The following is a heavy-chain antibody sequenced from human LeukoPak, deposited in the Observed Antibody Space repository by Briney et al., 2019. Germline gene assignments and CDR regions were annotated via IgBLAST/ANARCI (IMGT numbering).Heavy chain of an antibody. Sequence: PSETLSLTCTVGSITNYYLSWIRQPAGKGLEWLGRIYTSGSTDYNPSLKSRVTMSVDTSKRQFSLKLSSVTAADTAVYFCAGQVGGAPDRWYFGLWGRGTLVTVSS. V-gene: IGHV4-4*07. CDR3: AGQVGGAPDRWYFGL. D-gene: IGHD1-26*01. J-gene: IGHJ2*01. CDR2: IYTSGST. CDR1: SITNYY.